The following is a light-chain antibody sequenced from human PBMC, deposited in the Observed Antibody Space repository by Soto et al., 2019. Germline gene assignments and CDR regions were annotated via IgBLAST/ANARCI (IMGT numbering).Light chain of an antibody. Sequence: DIQMTQSPSSLSASVVERVTITCRASQSISSWLACYQQKPGKAPKLLIFDAFSLESGVPSRFSGSRSGTEFTLTISSLQPDDYATYYCQQYNSYSPLTFGGGTKVDI. V-gene: IGKV1-5*01. CDR1: QSISSW. CDR3: QQYNSYSPLT. CDR2: DAF. J-gene: IGKJ4*01.